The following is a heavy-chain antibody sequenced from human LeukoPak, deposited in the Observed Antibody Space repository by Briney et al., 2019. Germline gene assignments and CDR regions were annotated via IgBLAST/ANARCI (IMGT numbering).Heavy chain of an antibody. V-gene: IGHV3-33*01. J-gene: IGHJ4*02. CDR2: IWHDGSEQ. CDR1: GFTFSGHG. Sequence: GRSLRLSCAASGFTFSGHGMHWIRQAPGKGLEWVAVIWHDGSEQLYADSVKGRFSISRDDSTSTLYLQMNSLRAEDTAVYYCAREDSSGWFSAYWGQGTLVTVSS. CDR3: AREDSSGWFSAY. D-gene: IGHD6-19*01.